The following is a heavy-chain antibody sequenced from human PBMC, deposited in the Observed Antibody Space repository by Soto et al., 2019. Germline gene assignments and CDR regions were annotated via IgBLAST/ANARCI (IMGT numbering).Heavy chain of an antibody. V-gene: IGHV5-51*01. CDR3: ARHFATIFGGTPEWYGMDV. Sequence: GESLKISCKGSGYSFTSYWIGWVRQMPGKGLEWMGIIYPGDSDTRYSPSFQGQVTISADKSISTAYLQWSSLKASDTAMYYCARHFATIFGGTPEWYGMDVWGQGTTVTVSS. CDR2: IYPGDSDT. D-gene: IGHD3-3*01. J-gene: IGHJ6*02. CDR1: GYSFTSYW.